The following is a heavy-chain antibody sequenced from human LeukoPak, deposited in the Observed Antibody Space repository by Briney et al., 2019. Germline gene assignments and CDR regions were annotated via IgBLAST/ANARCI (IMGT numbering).Heavy chain of an antibody. CDR2: ISYDGSNK. V-gene: IGHV3-30*18. D-gene: IGHD5-18*01. CDR3: AKDQDVDTAMVKGY. J-gene: IGHJ4*02. CDR1: GFTFSSYG. Sequence: GGSLRLSCAASGFTFSSYGMHWVRQAPGKGLEWVAVISYDGSNKYYADSVKGRFTISRDNSKNTLYLQMNSLRVEDTAVYYCAKDQDVDTAMVKGYWGQGTLVTVSS.